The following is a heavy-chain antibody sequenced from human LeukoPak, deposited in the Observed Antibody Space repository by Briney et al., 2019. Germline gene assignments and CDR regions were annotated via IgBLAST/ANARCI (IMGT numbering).Heavy chain of an antibody. Sequence: ASVKVSCKASGYTFTSYAMNWVRQAPGQGLEWMGCINTNTGNPTYAQGFTGRFVFSLDTSVSTAYLQISSLKAEDTAVYYCARGSYGPTYYYYGMDVWGQGTTVTVSS. J-gene: IGHJ6*02. CDR2: INTNTGNP. CDR3: ARGSYGPTYYYYGMDV. V-gene: IGHV7-4-1*02. D-gene: IGHD3-10*01. CDR1: GYTFTSYA.